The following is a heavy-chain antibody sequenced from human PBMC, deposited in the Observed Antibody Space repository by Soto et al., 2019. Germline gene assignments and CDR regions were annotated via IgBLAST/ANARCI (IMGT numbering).Heavy chain of an antibody. V-gene: IGHV3-74*01. CDR1: GFTFTNYR. Sequence: EVQLVESGGGLVQRGGSLSLSCAASGFTFTNYRIHWVRQATGTGLVWVSSVNSDGSSTNYADSVKGRFTISRDNTKNTVFLQMNSLRDEDTAVYYCAGAGDWNYVYDVWGQGTLVTVSS. J-gene: IGHJ4*02. CDR2: VNSDGSST. D-gene: IGHD1-7*01. CDR3: AGAGDWNYVYDV.